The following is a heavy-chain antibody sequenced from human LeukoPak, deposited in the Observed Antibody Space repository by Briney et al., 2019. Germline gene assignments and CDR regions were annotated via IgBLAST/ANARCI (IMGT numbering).Heavy chain of an antibody. J-gene: IGHJ3*02. CDR1: GSIFTSYW. CDR3: ARQLRYFDWLFDAFDI. V-gene: IGHV5-51*01. Sequence: GESLQISCQGSGSIFTSYWIGWVRQMPGKGLEWMGIIYPGDSDTRYSPSFQGQVTISADKSISTAYLQWSSLKASDTAMYYCARQLRYFDWLFDAFDIWGQGTMVTVSS. D-gene: IGHD3-9*01. CDR2: IYPGDSDT.